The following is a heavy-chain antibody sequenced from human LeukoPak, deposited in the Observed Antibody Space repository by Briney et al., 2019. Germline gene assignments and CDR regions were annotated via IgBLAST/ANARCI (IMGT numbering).Heavy chain of an antibody. J-gene: IGHJ2*01. CDR2: IYPGDSDT. V-gene: IGHV5-51*01. CDR3: ARPAFDVGRRGLWDPVPAAIWYFDL. CDR1: GYRFTSYW. D-gene: IGHD2-2*01. Sequence: GESLKISCKGSGYRFTSYWIGWGRQMPGKGLEWMGIIYPGDSDTRYSPSFQGQVTISADKSISTAYLQWSSLKASDTAMYYCARPAFDVGRRGLWDPVPAAIWYFDLWGRGTLVTVSS.